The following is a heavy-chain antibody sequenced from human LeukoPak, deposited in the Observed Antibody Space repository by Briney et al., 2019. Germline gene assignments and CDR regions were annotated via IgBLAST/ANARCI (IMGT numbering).Heavy chain of an antibody. V-gene: IGHV3-7*01. J-gene: IGHJ4*02. D-gene: IGHD2-2*01. Sequence: PGGSLRLSCAASGFTFSSYWMSWVRQAPGKGLEWVADIKQDGSEKYYVDSVKGRFTISRDNAKNSLYLQMNSLRAEDTAVYYCARWRYCSSTSCPYYFDYWGQGTLVTVSS. CDR2: IKQDGSEK. CDR3: ARWRYCSSTSCPYYFDY. CDR1: GFTFSSYW.